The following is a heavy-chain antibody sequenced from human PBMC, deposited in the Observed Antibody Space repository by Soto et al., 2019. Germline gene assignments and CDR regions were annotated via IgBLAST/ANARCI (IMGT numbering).Heavy chain of an antibody. CDR2: IYYSGST. D-gene: IGHD4-17*01. V-gene: IGHV4-31*03. J-gene: IGHJ4*02. Sequence: QVQLQESGPGMVKPSQTLSLTCTVSGGSISSGGYYWSWIRQHPGKGLEWIGYIYYSGSTYYNPSLKSRVTISVDTSKNQFSLKLSSVTAADMAVYYCARKATVTTCFDYWGQGTLVTVSP. CDR1: GGSISSGGYY. CDR3: ARKATVTTCFDY.